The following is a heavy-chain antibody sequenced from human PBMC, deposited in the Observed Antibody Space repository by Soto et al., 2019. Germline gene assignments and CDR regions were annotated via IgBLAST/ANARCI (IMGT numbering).Heavy chain of an antibody. J-gene: IGHJ4*02. CDR1: GYTFTSYG. CDR3: AGSPTDYYDSSGYLDY. CDR2: ISAYNGNT. D-gene: IGHD3-22*01. Sequence: ASVKVSCKASGYTFTSYGISWVRQAPGQGLEWMGWISAYNGNTNYAQKLQGRVTMTTDTFTSTAYMELRSLRSDDTAVYYCAGSPTDYYDSSGYLDYWGQGTLVTVSS. V-gene: IGHV1-18*01.